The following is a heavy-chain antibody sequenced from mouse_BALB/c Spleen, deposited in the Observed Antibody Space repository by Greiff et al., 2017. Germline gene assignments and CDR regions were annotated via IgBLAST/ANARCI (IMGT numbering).Heavy chain of an antibody. CDR3: TRGGDGYYPFAY. Sequence: VQLKESGTVLARPGASVKMSCKASGYTFTSYWMHWVKQRPGKGLEWIGAIYPGNSDTSYNQKFNGKAKLTAVTSTSTAYIELSSLTNEDSAVYYCTRGGDGYYPFAYWGQGTLVTVSA. CDR2: IYPGNSDT. V-gene: IGHV1-5*01. CDR1: GYTFTSYW. J-gene: IGHJ3*01. D-gene: IGHD2-3*01.